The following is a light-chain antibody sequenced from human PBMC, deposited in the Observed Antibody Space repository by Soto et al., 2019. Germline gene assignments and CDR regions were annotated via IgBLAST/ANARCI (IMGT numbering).Light chain of an antibody. CDR1: SSDVGTYNL. J-gene: IGLJ2*01. V-gene: IGLV2-23*02. Sequence: QSALTQPASVSGSPGQSITISCTGTSSDVGTYNLVSWYQQYPGTAPKLMIYEVSKLPSGVSNRFSGSRSGNTASLTISGLQAEDEADYYCCSYAGSNTYVVFGGGTTLTVL. CDR2: EVS. CDR3: CSYAGSNTYVV.